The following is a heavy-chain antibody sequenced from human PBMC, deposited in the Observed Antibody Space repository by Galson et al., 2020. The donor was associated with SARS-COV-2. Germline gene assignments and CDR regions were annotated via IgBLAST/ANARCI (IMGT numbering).Heavy chain of an antibody. CDR2: IYHSGGT. CDR1: GYSITNNYY. D-gene: IGHD1-1*01. CDR3: ARVVETSWKGIFYYMDV. J-gene: IGHJ6*03. V-gene: IGHV4-38-2*02. Sequence: SETLSLTCTVSGYSITNNYYWGWIRQPPGKGLEWIGNIYHSGGTLYNPSLESRVTISIDTSKNQFSLKLGSVTAADTALYYCARVVETSWKGIFYYMDVWGTGITVSVS.